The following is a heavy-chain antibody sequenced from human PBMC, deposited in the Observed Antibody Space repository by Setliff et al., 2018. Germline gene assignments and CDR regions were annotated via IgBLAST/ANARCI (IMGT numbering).Heavy chain of an antibody. CDR2: FDPEDGET. CDR3: ATQITTVRGVTDSHFDY. Sequence: ASVKVSCKVSGYTLTELSMHWVRQAPGKGLEWMGGFDPEDGETIYAQKFQGRVTMTEDTSTDTAYMELSSLRSEDTAVYYCATQITTVRGVTDSHFDYWGQGTLVTVSS. CDR1: GYTLTELS. J-gene: IGHJ4*02. D-gene: IGHD3-10*01. V-gene: IGHV1-24*01.